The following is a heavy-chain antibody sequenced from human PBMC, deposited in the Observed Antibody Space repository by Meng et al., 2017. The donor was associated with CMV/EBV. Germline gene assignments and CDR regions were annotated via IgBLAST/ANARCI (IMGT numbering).Heavy chain of an antibody. CDR1: GYTCTGYY. CDR3: ARQLQFGEYGMDV. J-gene: IGHJ6*02. D-gene: IGHD2-2*01. Sequence: ASVKVSCKASGYTCTGYYMHWVRQAPGQGLEWMGWINPNSGGTNYAQKFQGRVTMTRDTSISTAYMELSRLRSDDTAVYYCARQLQFGEYGMDVWGQGTTVTVSS. CDR2: INPNSGGT. V-gene: IGHV1-2*02.